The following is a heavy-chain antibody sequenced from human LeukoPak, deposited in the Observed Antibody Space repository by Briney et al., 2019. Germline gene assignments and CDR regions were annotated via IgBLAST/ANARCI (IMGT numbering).Heavy chain of an antibody. CDR1: GGSFSGYY. V-gene: IGHV4-34*01. Sequence: SETLSLICAVYGGSFSGYYWSWVRQPPGKGLEWIGEINHSGSTDYNPSLKSRVTISVDTSKNQFSLKLSSVTAAYTAVYYCARGGGIQLWLRGFDYWGQGTLVTVSS. CDR2: INHSGST. J-gene: IGHJ4*02. CDR3: ARGGGIQLWLRGFDY. D-gene: IGHD5-18*01.